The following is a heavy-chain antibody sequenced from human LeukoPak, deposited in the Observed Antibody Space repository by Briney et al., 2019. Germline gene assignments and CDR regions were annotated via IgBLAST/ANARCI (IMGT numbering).Heavy chain of an antibody. CDR2: INHSGST. J-gene: IGHJ5*02. Sequence: SETLCLTCAVYGGSFSGYYWSWIRQPPGKGLEWIGEINHSGSTNYNPSLKSRVTISVDTSKNQFSLKLSSVTAADTAVYYCARGGDIVVVPAANARFDPWGQGTLVTVSS. D-gene: IGHD2-2*01. V-gene: IGHV4-34*01. CDR3: ARGGDIVVVPAANARFDP. CDR1: GGSFSGYY.